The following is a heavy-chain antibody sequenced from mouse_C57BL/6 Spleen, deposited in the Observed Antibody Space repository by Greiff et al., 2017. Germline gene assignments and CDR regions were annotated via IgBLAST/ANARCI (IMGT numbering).Heavy chain of an antibody. D-gene: IGHD2-4*01. V-gene: IGHV1-52*01. CDR3: ARDDYHWYFDV. J-gene: IGHJ1*03. Sequence: VQLQQPGAELVRPGSSVKLSCKASGYTFTSYWMHWVKQRPIQGLEWIGNIDPSDSETHYNQQFKDKATLTVDKSSSTAYMQLSSLTSEDSAVYYCARDDYHWYFDVWGTGTTVTVSS. CDR2: IDPSDSET. CDR1: GYTFTSYW.